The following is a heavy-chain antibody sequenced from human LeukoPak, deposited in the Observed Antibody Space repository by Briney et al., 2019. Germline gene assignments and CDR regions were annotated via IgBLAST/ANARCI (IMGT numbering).Heavy chain of an antibody. J-gene: IGHJ6*02. V-gene: IGHV4-39*07. CDR2: IYYSGST. CDR3: ARDRAPLGHSSSWYGLEDGMDV. Sequence: PSETLSLTCTVSGGSISSSSYYWGWIRQPPGKGLEWIGSIYYSGSTYYNPSLKSRVTISVDTSKNQFSLKLSSVTAADTAVYYCARDRAPLGHSSSWYGLEDGMDVWGQGTTVTVSS. D-gene: IGHD6-13*01. CDR1: GGSISSSSYY.